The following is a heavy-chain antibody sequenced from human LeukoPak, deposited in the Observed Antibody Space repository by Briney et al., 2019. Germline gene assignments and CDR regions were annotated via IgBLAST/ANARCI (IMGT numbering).Heavy chain of an antibody. CDR3: ARVAALKAAGYSSSFPNVYFDY. CDR2: IKQDGSEK. J-gene: IGHJ4*02. CDR1: GFTFSSYW. V-gene: IGHV3-7*01. D-gene: IGHD6-13*01. Sequence: GGSLRLSCAASGFTFSSYWMSWVRQAPGKGLEWVANIKQDGSEKYYVDSVKGRFTISRDNAKNSLYLQMNSLRAEDTAVYYCARVAALKAAGYSSSFPNVYFDYWGQGTLVTVSS.